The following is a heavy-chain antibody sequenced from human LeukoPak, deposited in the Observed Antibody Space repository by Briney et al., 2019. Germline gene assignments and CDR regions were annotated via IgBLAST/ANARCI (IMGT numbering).Heavy chain of an antibody. CDR2: INWNGGST. CDR1: GFTFDDYG. J-gene: IGHJ4*02. D-gene: IGHD3-22*01. V-gene: IGHV3-20*04. CDR3: ARDWNYYDSSGGDY. Sequence: GGSPRLSCAASGFTFDDYGMSWVRQAPGKGLEWVSGINWNGGSTGYADSVKGRFTISRDNAKNSLYLQMNSLRAEDTALYYCARDWNYYDSSGGDYWGQGTLVTVSS.